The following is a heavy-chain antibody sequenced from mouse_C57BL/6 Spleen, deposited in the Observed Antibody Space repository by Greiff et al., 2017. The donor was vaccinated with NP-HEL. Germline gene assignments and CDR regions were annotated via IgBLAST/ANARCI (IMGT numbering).Heavy chain of an antibody. CDR2: IYPRSGNT. V-gene: IGHV1-81*01. CDR3: ARFGNYEYFDV. J-gene: IGHJ1*03. D-gene: IGHD2-1*01. Sequence: VQLQQSGAELARPGASVKLSCKASGYTFTSYGISWVKQRTGQGLEWIGEIYPRSGNTYYNEKFKGKATLTADKSYSTAYMELRSLTSEDSAVYFCARFGNYEYFDVWGTGTTVTVSS. CDR1: GYTFTSYG.